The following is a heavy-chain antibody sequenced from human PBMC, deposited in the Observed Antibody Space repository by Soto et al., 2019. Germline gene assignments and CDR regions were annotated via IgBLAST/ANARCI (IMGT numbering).Heavy chain of an antibody. Sequence: QVQLVQSGAEVKKPGSSVKVSCKASGGTFSSYAISWVRQAPGQGLEWMGGIIPIFGTANYAQKFQGRVTITADESTSTAYMELSSLSSEDTAGYYCARGGRMATIRVAPEFDYWGQGTLVTVSS. V-gene: IGHV1-69*12. CDR3: ARGGRMATIRVAPEFDY. J-gene: IGHJ4*02. CDR1: GGTFSSYA. CDR2: IIPIFGTA. D-gene: IGHD5-12*01.